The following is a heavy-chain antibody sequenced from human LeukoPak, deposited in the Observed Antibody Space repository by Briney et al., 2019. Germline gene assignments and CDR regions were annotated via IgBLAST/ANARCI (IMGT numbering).Heavy chain of an antibody. CDR1: GFTFSSYA. V-gene: IGHV3-7*01. D-gene: IGHD6-13*01. J-gene: IGHJ5*02. CDR2: IKEDGTKK. CDR3: ARDAAGYDP. Sequence: GGSLRLSCAASGFTFSSYAMSWVRQTPGKGLEWVANIKEDGTKKYYVDSVKGRFTISRDNAENSLYLQMNSLRAEDTAVYYCARDAAGYDPWGQGTLVTVSS.